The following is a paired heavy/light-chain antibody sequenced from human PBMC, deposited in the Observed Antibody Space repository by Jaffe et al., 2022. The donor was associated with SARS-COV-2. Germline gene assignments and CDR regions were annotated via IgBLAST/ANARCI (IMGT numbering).Light chain of an antibody. CDR3: QQYNTSPYT. J-gene: IGKJ2*01. Sequence: DIQMTQSPSSLSASVGDRVTITCRASQDISNYLAWFQQKPGKAPKSLIYAASSLQSGVPSKFSGGGSGTDFTLTISSLQPEDFATYFCQQYNTSPYTFGQGTKLEIK. CDR2: AAS. V-gene: IGKV1-16*02. CDR1: QDISNY.
Heavy chain of an antibody. V-gene: IGHV4-61*02. CDR3: AREGRRDWAGY. CDR2: IFPRGTT. CDR1: GDSISSGSYA. D-gene: IGHD3-9*01. Sequence: QVQLQESGPGLVKPSQTLSLTCTVSGDSISSGSYAWTWIRQPAGKGLEWIGRIFPRGTTNYNPSLKSRVTISIDTSKNQFSLTLSSVTAADTAVYYCAREGRRDWAGYWGQGTLVTVSS. J-gene: IGHJ4*02.